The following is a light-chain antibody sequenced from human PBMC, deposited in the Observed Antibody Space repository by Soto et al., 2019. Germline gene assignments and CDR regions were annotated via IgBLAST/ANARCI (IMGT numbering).Light chain of an antibody. CDR3: TSYAGSNSPVV. Sequence: QSALTQPPSASGSPGQSVTISCTGTSSDVGGYNFVSWYQQHPGKAPKLMIYEVSKRPSGVPDRFSGSKSGNTASLTVSGLQADDEADYYCTSYAGSNSPVVFGGGTKVTVL. V-gene: IGLV2-8*01. CDR1: SSDVGGYNF. J-gene: IGLJ2*01. CDR2: EVS.